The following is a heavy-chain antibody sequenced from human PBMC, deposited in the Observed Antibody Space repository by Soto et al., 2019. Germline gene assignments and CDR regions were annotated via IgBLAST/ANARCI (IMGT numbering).Heavy chain of an antibody. D-gene: IGHD2-21*02. CDR1: GGSISRYY. J-gene: IGHJ6*02. Sequence: SETLSLTCTVSGGSISRYYWSWIRQPPGKGLEWIGYMYNTGSTVYNPSFKSRVTISVDTSKNQFSLKLNSVTAADTAVYYCARDLWGYCGTDCYPLDVWGQGTTVNGLL. CDR2: MYNTGST. CDR3: ARDLWGYCGTDCYPLDV. V-gene: IGHV4-59*01.